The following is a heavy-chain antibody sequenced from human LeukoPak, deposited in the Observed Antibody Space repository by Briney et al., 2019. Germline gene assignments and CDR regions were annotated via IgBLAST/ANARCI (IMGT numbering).Heavy chain of an antibody. V-gene: IGHV3-23*01. CDR1: GFTFKNYA. Sequence: GGSLRLSCVASGFTFKNYAMSWVRQAPGKGLEWVSSISGSGGTTYYTDSVKGRFTISRDNSKNTLYLQMNSLRAEDTAVYYCAKARGYSGHDYLSSFDYWGQGTLVTVSS. J-gene: IGHJ4*02. CDR2: ISGSGGTT. D-gene: IGHD5-12*01. CDR3: AKARGYSGHDYLSSFDY.